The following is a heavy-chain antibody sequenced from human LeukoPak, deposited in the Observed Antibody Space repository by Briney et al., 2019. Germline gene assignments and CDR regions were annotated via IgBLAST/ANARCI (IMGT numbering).Heavy chain of an antibody. Sequence: PGGSLRLSCAASGFTFSNAWMSWVRQAPGRGREWGGRSKSKTDGGTTDYAAPVKGRFTISRDDSKNTLYLQMNSLKTEDTAVYYCTTDRILDGSGSYYKPYYYYYGMDVWGQGTTVTVSS. CDR1: GFTFSNAW. J-gene: IGHJ6*02. V-gene: IGHV3-15*01. CDR2: SKSKTDGGTT. CDR3: TTDRILDGSGSYYKPYYYYYGMDV. D-gene: IGHD3-10*01.